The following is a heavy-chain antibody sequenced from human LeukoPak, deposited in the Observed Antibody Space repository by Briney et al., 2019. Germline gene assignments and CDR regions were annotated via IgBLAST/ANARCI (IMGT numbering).Heavy chain of an antibody. Sequence: ASVKVSCKASGYTFTSRAISWVRQAPGQGLEWMGGIIPIFGTANYAQKFQGRVTITADESTSTAYMELSSLRSEDTAVYYCARGVYSYGSFRYYYYGMDVWGQGTTVTVSS. CDR1: GYTFTSRA. V-gene: IGHV1-69*13. D-gene: IGHD5-18*01. CDR3: ARGVYSYGSFRYYYYGMDV. J-gene: IGHJ6*02. CDR2: IIPIFGTA.